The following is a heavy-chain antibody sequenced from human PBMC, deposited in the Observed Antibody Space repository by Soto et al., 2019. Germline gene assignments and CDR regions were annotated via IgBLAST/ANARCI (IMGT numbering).Heavy chain of an antibody. CDR3: AKYIAAAGHYYYGMDV. CDR2: ISGSGGST. J-gene: IGHJ6*02. V-gene: IGHV3-23*04. Sequence: EVQLVESGGGLIQPGGSLRLSCAASGFTVSSNYMSWVRQAPGKGLEWVSAISGSGGSTYYADSVKGRFTISRDNSKNTLYLQMNSLRAEDTAVYYCAKYIAAAGHYYYGMDVWGQGTTVTVSS. D-gene: IGHD6-13*01. CDR1: GFTVSSNY.